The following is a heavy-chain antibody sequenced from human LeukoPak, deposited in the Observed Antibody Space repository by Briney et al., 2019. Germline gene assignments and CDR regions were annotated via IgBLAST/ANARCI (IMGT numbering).Heavy chain of an antibody. D-gene: IGHD1-26*01. CDR3: AKGALPFRSGSYYDGGWYYYYYMDV. V-gene: IGHV4-59*01. CDR2: IYYSGST. CDR1: GGSISSYY. Sequence: SETLSLTCTVSGGSISSYYWSWIRQPPGKGLEWIGYIYYSGSTNYNPSLKSRVTISVDTSKNQFSLKLSSVTAADTAVYYCAKGALPFRSGSYYDGGWYYYYYMDVWGKGTTVTVSS. J-gene: IGHJ6*03.